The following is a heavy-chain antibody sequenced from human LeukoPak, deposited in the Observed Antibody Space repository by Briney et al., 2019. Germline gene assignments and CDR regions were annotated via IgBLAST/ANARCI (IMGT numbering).Heavy chain of an antibody. D-gene: IGHD3-22*01. J-gene: IGHJ4*02. V-gene: IGHV4-61*02. CDR3: ARDSTHSSGYYY. CDR2: IYTSGST. CDR1: GGSISSGSYY. Sequence: KASQTLSLTCTVSGGSISSGSYYGSWIRQPAGKGLEWIGRIYTSGSTNYNPSLKSRVTISVDTSKNQFSLKLSSVTAADTAVYYCARDSTHSSGYYYWGQGTLVTVSS.